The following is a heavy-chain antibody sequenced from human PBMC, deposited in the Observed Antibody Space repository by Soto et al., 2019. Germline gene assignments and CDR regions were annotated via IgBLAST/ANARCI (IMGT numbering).Heavy chain of an antibody. CDR3: AKLIGGVKAIGGTGNWLDP. CDR1: GFIFSSYG. J-gene: IGHJ5*02. D-gene: IGHD3-3*01. V-gene: IGHV3-30*18. CDR2: ISHAGSNK. Sequence: QVQLVESGGGVVQPGGSLRLSCAASGFIFSSYGMYWIRQAPGKGLEWVAGISHAGSNKYYGDSVQGRCTISRDNSKNTLFLQIDSLRAEDTAVYYCAKLIGGVKAIGGTGNWLDPWGQGTLVTVSS.